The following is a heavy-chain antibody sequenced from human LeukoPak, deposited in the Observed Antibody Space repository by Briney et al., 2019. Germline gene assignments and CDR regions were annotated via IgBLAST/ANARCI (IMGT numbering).Heavy chain of an antibody. CDR3: ARDSDTYYYDSSGYSNWFDP. Sequence: SETLSLTCTVSGGSISSYYWRWIRQPPGKGLEGLGYIYYSGCTNYNPSLKSRVTISVDTSKNQFSLKLSSVTAADTALYYCARDSDTYYYDSSGYSNWFDPWGQGTLVTVSS. CDR1: GGSISSYY. D-gene: IGHD3-22*01. V-gene: IGHV4-59*01. CDR2: IYYSGCT. J-gene: IGHJ5*02.